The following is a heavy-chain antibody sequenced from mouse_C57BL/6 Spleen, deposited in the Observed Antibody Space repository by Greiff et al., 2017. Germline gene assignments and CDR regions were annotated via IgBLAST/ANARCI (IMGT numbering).Heavy chain of an antibody. Sequence: VKLVESGPGLVAPSQSLSITCTVSGFSLTSYAISWVRQPPGKGLEWLGVIWTGGGINYNSALKSRLSISKDNSKSQFFLKMISLQTYDTARYYCASYSNSLAWFAYWGQGTLVTVSA. CDR2: IWTGGGI. CDR1: GFSLTSYA. CDR3: ASYSNSLAWFAY. V-gene: IGHV2-9-1*01. D-gene: IGHD2-5*01. J-gene: IGHJ3*01.